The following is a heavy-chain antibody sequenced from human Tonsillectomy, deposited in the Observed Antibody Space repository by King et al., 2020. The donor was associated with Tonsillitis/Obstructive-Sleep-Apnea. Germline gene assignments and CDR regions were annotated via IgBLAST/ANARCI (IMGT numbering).Heavy chain of an antibody. CDR3: VRDDTDGRHLDF. J-gene: IGHJ4*02. CDR2: INPSDNIT. V-gene: IGHV1-46*01. D-gene: IGHD2-8*01. CDR1: GYTFTRNY. Sequence: QLVQSGAEVKKPGASVKVSCKASGYTFTRNYVHWVRQAPGQGLEWMGIINPSDNITTYAQKFQGRVTMTSETSTSTVNMELSSLRAGDTAVYFCVRDDTDGRHLDFWGQGSLVSVSS.